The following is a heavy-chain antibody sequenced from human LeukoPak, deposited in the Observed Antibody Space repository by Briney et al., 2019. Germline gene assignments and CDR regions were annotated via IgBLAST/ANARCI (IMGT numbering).Heavy chain of an antibody. J-gene: IGHJ4*02. Sequence: ASVKVSYKASGYTFTSYDINWVRQATGQGLEWMGWMNPNSGNTGYAQKFQGRVTMTRNTSISTAYMELSSLRSEDTAVYYCARELGSSGSFDYWGQGTLVTVSS. CDR3: ARELGSSGSFDY. CDR1: GYTFTSYD. CDR2: MNPNSGNT. D-gene: IGHD6-19*01. V-gene: IGHV1-8*01.